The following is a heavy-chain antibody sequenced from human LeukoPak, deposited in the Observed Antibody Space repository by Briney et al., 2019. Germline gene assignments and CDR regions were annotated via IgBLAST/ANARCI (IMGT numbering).Heavy chain of an antibody. Sequence: ASVKVSFKASGYTFTSYYLHWVRQAPGQGLEWMGVITASGGGTTYAQKFQGRVTMTRDTSSSTVYMELTSLRSEDTAVYYRARDVFGLDYWGQGTLVTVSS. CDR1: GYTFTSYY. CDR2: ITASGGGT. D-gene: IGHD3-10*01. CDR3: ARDVFGLDY. V-gene: IGHV1-46*01. J-gene: IGHJ4*02.